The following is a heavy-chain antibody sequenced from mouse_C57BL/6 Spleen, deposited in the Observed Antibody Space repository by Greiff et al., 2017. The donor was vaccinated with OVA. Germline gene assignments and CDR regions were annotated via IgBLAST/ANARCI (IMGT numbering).Heavy chain of an antibody. J-gene: IGHJ2*01. CDR1: GYTFTSYW. D-gene: IGHD2-3*01. Sequence: QVQLKQPGAELVKPGASVKLSCKASGYTFTSYWMHWVKQRPGQGLEWIGMIHPNSGSTNYNEKFKSKATLTVDKSSSTAYMQLSSLTSEDSAVYYCARSGGDDGYYDYWGQGTTLTVSS. V-gene: IGHV1-64*01. CDR2: IHPNSGST. CDR3: ARSGGDDGYYDY.